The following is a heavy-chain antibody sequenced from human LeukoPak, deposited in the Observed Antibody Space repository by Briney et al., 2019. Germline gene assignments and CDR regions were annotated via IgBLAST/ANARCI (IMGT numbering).Heavy chain of an antibody. CDR3: ARGYIVATVITDY. Sequence: GGSLRLSCAASGFTFSRNSMNWVRQAPGKGLEWVSSISTSSSYIYYADSVKGRFTISRDNAKNSLYLQMNSLRAEDTAVYYCARGYIVATVITDYWGQGTLVTVSS. J-gene: IGHJ4*02. CDR2: ISTSSSYI. CDR1: GFTFSRNS. V-gene: IGHV3-21*06. D-gene: IGHD5-12*01.